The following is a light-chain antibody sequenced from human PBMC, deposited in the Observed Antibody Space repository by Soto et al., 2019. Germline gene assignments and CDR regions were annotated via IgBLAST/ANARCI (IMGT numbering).Light chain of an antibody. CDR2: RAS. Sequence: DIQMTQSPSTLSASVGDRVTITCRASQSISNWLAWYQQKAGKAPKLLIYRASSLQSGVPSRFTGSGSGTEFTLTIISLQPDDFATYSCQQYDTYWTFGQGTKVVIK. CDR1: QSISNW. CDR3: QQYDTYWT. J-gene: IGKJ1*01. V-gene: IGKV1-5*03.